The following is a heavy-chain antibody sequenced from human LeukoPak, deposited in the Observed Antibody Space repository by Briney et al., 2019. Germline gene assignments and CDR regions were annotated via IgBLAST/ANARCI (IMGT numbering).Heavy chain of an antibody. CDR3: ARVAAEVVGVPGAIGFGWLRRDYYYMDV. Sequence: ASVTVSCTASGYTFTSYYMHWVRQAPGEGLEWMGVIKPSGGSTSYAQKFQGRVTMTRDMSTSTVYMELSSLRSEDTAVYYCARVAAEVVGVPGAIGFGWLRRDYYYMDVWGKGTTVTVSS. D-gene: IGHD2-2*02. CDR1: GYTFTSYY. CDR2: IKPSGGST. J-gene: IGHJ6*03. V-gene: IGHV1-46*01.